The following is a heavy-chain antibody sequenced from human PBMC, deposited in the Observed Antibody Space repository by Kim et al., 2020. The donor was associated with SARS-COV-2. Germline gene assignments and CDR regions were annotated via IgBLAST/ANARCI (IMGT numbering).Heavy chain of an antibody. D-gene: IGHD3-9*01. J-gene: IGHJ4*02. CDR3: ARGYDILTGYPVAFDY. CDR1: GGSFSGYY. V-gene: IGHV4-34*01. CDR2: INHSGST. Sequence: SETLSLTCAVYGGSFSGYYWSWIRQPPGKGLEWIGEINHSGSTNYNPSLKSRVTISVDTSKNQFSLKLSSVTAADTAVYYCARGYDILTGYPVAFDYWGPGTLVTVSS.